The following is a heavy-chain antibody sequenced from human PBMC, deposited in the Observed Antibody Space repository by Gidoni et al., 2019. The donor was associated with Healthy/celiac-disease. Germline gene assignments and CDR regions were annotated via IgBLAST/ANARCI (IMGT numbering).Heavy chain of an antibody. Sequence: QVQLQESGPGLVKPSQTLSLTCTVSGGSISSGDYYWSWIRQPPGKGLEWIGYIYYSGSTYYNPSLKSRVTISVDTSKNQFSLKLSSVTAADTAVYYCARVRRGVHLPVVTAMRGAFDYWGQGTLVTVSS. CDR1: GGSISSGDYY. V-gene: IGHV4-30-4*01. D-gene: IGHD2-21*02. J-gene: IGHJ4*02. CDR3: ARVRRGVHLPVVTAMRGAFDY. CDR2: IYYSGST.